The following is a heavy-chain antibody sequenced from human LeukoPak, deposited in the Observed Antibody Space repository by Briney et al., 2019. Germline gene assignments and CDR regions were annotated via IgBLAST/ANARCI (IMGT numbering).Heavy chain of an antibody. J-gene: IGHJ4*02. V-gene: IGHV3-11*01. CDR1: GFTFSDYY. CDR3: ARDGQQLVGGIDY. D-gene: IGHD6-13*01. Sequence: PGGSLRLSCAASGFTFSDYYTSWIRQAPGKGLEWVSYISRSGSTIYYADSVKGRFTISRDNAKNSLYLQMNSLRAEDTAVYYCARDGQQLVGGIDYWGQGTLVTVSS. CDR2: ISRSGSTI.